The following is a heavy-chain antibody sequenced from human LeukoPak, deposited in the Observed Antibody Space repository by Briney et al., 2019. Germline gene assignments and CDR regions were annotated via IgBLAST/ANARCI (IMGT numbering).Heavy chain of an antibody. V-gene: IGHV1-46*01. CDR2: INPSGGT. CDR1: GYTFSIYN. Sequence: ASVKVSCKASGYTFSIYNVHWVRQAPGQGLEWMGIINPSGGTSYAQKLQGRITMTRDTSTSTLYMELSSLRSEDTAVYYCTREGVAGTGLDFWGQGTLVTVSS. J-gene: IGHJ4*02. CDR3: TREGVAGTGLDF. D-gene: IGHD6-13*01.